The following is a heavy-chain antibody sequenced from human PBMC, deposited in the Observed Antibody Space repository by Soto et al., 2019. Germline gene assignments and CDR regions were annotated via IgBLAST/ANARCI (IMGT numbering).Heavy chain of an antibody. CDR1: GFSFDDYG. Sequence: EVQLVESGGGSVQPGRSLRLSCAASGFSFDDYGMHLVRQGPGKVLDWVSGISWNSGDIYYADSVKGRFTISRDNAKRSLYLQMNSLRTEDTALYYCAKDNDLDRDGPFDYWVQGILVTVSS. CDR2: ISWNSGDI. J-gene: IGHJ4*02. CDR3: AKDNDLDRDGPFDY. V-gene: IGHV3-9*01. D-gene: IGHD2-2*03.